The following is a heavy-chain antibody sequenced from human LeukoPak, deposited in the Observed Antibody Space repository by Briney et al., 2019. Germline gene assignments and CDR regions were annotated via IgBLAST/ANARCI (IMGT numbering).Heavy chain of an antibody. CDR1: GYSISSGHY. V-gene: IGHV4-38-2*01. J-gene: IGHJ4*02. CDR3: ASSYDYVWGSFDY. Sequence: PSETLSLTCGVSGYSISSGHYWGWIRQPPGKGLEWIANMYHSGSTHYNPSLKSRVTVSVDTSRNQFSLKLSSVTAADTAVYYCASSYDYVWGSFDYWGQGTLVTVSS. D-gene: IGHD3-16*01. CDR2: MYHSGST.